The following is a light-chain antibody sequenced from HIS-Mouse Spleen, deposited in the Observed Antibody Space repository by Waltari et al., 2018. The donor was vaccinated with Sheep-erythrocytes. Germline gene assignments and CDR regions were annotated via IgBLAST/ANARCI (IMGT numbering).Light chain of an antibody. CDR3: CSYAGSYNHV. CDR2: DVS. Sequence: QSALTPPRSVSGSPGQSVTISCTGTSSHVGCYNYVSWYQQHPGKAPKLMIYDVSKRPSGVPDRFSGSKSGNTASLTISGLQAEDEADYYCCSYAGSYNHVFATGTKVTVL. CDR1: SSHVGCYNY. V-gene: IGLV2-11*01. J-gene: IGLJ1*01.